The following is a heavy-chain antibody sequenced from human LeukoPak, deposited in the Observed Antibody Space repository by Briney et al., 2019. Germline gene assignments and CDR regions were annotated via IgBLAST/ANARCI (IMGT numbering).Heavy chain of an antibody. CDR3: ARLPLGAFGEVLNFDF. D-gene: IGHD3-10*01. J-gene: IGHJ4*02. V-gene: IGHV4-38-2*02. Sequence: PSETLSLTCTVSGYSISSGYYWGWIRQPPGKGLEWIGDINDSGTTKYNPTLKSRVTISIDTSKKQFSLKVKSVTAADTAVYFCARLPLGAFGEVLNFDFWGQGTLVTVSS. CDR1: GYSISSGYY. CDR2: INDSGTT.